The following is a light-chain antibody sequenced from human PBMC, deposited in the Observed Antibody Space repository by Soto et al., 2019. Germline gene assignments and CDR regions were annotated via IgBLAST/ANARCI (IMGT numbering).Light chain of an antibody. CDR2: SAS. J-gene: IGKJ5*01. CDR3: QQYNNWPFT. CDR1: QSLDIN. Sequence: EIVMTQSPATLSVSPGERATLSCRASQSLDINLAWYQQKPGQAPRLLIYSASTRATGIPARFSGSGSGTEFSLTISSLQSEDFAVYYCQQYNNWPFTFGQGTRLEIK. V-gene: IGKV3-15*01.